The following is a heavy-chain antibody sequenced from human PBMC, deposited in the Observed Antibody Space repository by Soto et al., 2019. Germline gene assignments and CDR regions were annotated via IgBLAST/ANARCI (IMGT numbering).Heavy chain of an antibody. CDR3: ARALGFWSGPTLDYGMDV. Sequence: SETLSLTCTVSGGSISSGGYYWSWIRHHPGKGLEWIGYIYYSGSTYYNPSLKSRVTISVDTSKNQFSLKLSSVTAADTAVYYCARALGFWSGPTLDYGMDVWGQGTTVTVSS. D-gene: IGHD3-3*01. CDR2: IYYSGST. CDR1: GGSISSGGYY. J-gene: IGHJ6*02. V-gene: IGHV4-31*03.